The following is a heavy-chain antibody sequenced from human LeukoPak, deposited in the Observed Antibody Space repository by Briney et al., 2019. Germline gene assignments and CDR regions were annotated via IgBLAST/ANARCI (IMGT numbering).Heavy chain of an antibody. J-gene: IGHJ4*02. Sequence: GGSLRLSCAASGFTFSTYAMHWVRQAPGKGLEWVAVILYDGSSQYYTDSVKGRFTISRDNSRNTLYLQMNSLRVEDTALYYCAKKRSGYNYESVDYWGQGTLVSVSS. CDR2: ILYDGSSQ. CDR1: GFTFSTYA. D-gene: IGHD5-18*01. V-gene: IGHV3-30-3*01. CDR3: AKKRSGYNYESVDY.